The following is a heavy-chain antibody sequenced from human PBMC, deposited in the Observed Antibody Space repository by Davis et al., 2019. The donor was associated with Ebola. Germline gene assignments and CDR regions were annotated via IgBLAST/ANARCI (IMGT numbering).Heavy chain of an antibody. J-gene: IGHJ1*01. CDR2: IYSSGRT. Sequence: GESLKISCAASGFTVSSNYMSWVRQAPGKGLEWVAVIYSSGRTFYADSVTGRFTISRDNSNNTLYLQMDTLRSEDTAVYHCARGISGGTVTLGDWGQGTLVTVSS. V-gene: IGHV3-66*02. CDR1: GFTVSSNY. D-gene: IGHD3-16*01. CDR3: ARGISGGTVTLGD.